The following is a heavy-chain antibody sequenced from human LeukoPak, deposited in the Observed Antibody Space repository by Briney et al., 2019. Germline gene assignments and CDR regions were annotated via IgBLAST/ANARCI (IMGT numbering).Heavy chain of an antibody. V-gene: IGHV4-31*03. CDR2: IYYSGST. CDR3: ARHSTYCSSTSCYLGAVDY. CDR1: GGSISSGGYY. J-gene: IGHJ4*02. Sequence: PSQTLSLTCTVSGGSISSGGYYWSWIRQHPGKGLEWIGYIYYSGSTYYNPSLKSRVTISVDTSKNQFSLKLSSVTDADTAVYYCARHSTYCSSTSCYLGAVDYWGQGTLVPVSS. D-gene: IGHD2-2*01.